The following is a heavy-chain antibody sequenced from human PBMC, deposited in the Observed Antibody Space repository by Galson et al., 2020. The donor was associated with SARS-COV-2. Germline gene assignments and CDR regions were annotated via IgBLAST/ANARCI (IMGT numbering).Heavy chain of an antibody. D-gene: IGHD3-10*01. CDR1: GFTFSSYA. Sequence: GGSLRLSCAASGFTFSSYAMHWVRQAPGKGLEWVAVISYDGSNKYYADSVKGRFTISRDNSKKTLYLQMNSLRAEDTAVYYCASSLLWFGEALEYWGQGTLVTVSS. J-gene: IGHJ4*02. CDR2: ISYDGSNK. V-gene: IGHV3-30*01. CDR3: ASSLLWFGEALEY.